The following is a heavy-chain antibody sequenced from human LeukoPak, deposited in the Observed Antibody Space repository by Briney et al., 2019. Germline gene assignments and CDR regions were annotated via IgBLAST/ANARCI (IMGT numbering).Heavy chain of an antibody. D-gene: IGHD6-6*01. V-gene: IGHV1-69*13. CDR2: IIPIFGTA. Sequence: ASVKVSCKASGGTFSSYAISWVRQAPGQGLEWMGGIIPIFGTANYAQKFQGRVTITADESTSTAYMELSSLRSEDTAVYYCASSSSSSPGSPHPGGYWGQGTLVTVSS. CDR1: GGTFSSYA. J-gene: IGHJ4*02. CDR3: ASSSSSSPGSPHPGGY.